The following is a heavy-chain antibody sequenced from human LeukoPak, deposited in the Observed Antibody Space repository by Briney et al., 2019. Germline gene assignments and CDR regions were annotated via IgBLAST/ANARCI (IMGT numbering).Heavy chain of an antibody. D-gene: IGHD2-15*01. CDR1: GFAFNKYG. Sequence: PVRSLRLSCAASGFAFNKYGMHWVRQAPGKGLEWVAVIWHDGRNKYYADSVKGRFTVSRDNSKNTPYLELNSLRDEDTAVYYCARDRGSDDPIDYWGQGTLVTVSS. V-gene: IGHV3-33*01. J-gene: IGHJ4*02. CDR3: ARDRGSDDPIDY. CDR2: IWHDGRNK.